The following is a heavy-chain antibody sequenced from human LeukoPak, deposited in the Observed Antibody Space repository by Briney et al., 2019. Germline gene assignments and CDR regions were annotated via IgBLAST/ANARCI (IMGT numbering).Heavy chain of an antibody. CDR3: AREVNYYDSSGHDAFDI. J-gene: IGHJ3*02. V-gene: IGHV1-18*01. CDR1: GYTFTSYG. D-gene: IGHD3-22*01. Sequence: ASVNVSFKASGYTFTSYGISWVRQAPGQGLEWMGLISAYNGNTNYAQKLQGRVTMTTDTSTSTAYMELRSLRSDDTAVSYCAREVNYYDSSGHDAFDIWGPGTMVTVSS. CDR2: ISAYNGNT.